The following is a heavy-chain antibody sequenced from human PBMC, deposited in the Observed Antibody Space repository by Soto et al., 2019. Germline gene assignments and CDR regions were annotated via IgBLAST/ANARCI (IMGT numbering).Heavy chain of an antibody. V-gene: IGHV4-31*03. CDR1: GGSISSGGYY. J-gene: IGHJ4*02. CDR2: IYYSGST. D-gene: IGHD2-15*01. Sequence: PSETLSLTCTVSGGSISSGGYYWSWIRQHPGKGLEWIGYIYYSGSTYYNPSLKSRVTISVDTSKNQFSLKLSSVTAADTAVYYCARDQCWYCSGGSRGPGFDYWGQGTLVTVSS. CDR3: ARDQCWYCSGGSRGPGFDY.